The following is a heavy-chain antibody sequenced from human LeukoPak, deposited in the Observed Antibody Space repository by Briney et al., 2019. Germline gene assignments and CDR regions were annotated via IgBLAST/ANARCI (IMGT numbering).Heavy chain of an antibody. Sequence: GGSLRLSCVGSGFSFSTSEMNWVRQAPGKGLEWVSYISSSGTTIYYADSVKGRFTISRDNAKNSLYLHMNSLTVEDTAVYYCSRDPRHSDYWGQGTLVTVSS. V-gene: IGHV3-48*03. J-gene: IGHJ4*02. CDR2: ISSSGTTI. CDR1: GFSFSTSE. CDR3: SRDPRHSDY.